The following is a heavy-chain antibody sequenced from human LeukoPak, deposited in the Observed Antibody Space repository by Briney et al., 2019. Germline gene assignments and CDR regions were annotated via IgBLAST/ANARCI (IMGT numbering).Heavy chain of an antibody. V-gene: IGHV3-74*01. D-gene: IGHD1-26*01. CDR3: ARAFSGVGDAYDI. Sequence: GGSLRLSCAASGFPFSTNWMHWGHQAPGKGPVWVSRISSDGIDTNYADSVKGRFTISRDNAKNTLFLQMNSLRAEDTAVYDCARAFSGVGDAYDIWGQGTMVTVSS. CDR2: ISSDGIDT. CDR1: GFPFSTNW. J-gene: IGHJ3*02.